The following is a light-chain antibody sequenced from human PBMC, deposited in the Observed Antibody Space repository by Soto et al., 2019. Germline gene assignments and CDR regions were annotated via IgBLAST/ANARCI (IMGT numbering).Light chain of an antibody. CDR2: DVS. J-gene: IGLJ1*01. CDR1: SSDIGAYNY. Sequence: QSVLTQPASVSGSPGQSITISCTGTSSDIGAYNYVSWYQQYPGKAPKLLIYDVSNRPSGVSSRFSGSKSGNTASLTISGLQDEDEAEYFCSSYSSTTTPYVFGIGTKLTVL. V-gene: IGLV2-14*03. CDR3: SSYSSTTTPYV.